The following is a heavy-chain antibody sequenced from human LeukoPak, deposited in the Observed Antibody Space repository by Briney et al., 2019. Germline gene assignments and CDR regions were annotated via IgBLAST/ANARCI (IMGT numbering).Heavy chain of an antibody. V-gene: IGHV3-7*01. CDR3: AELGITMIGGV. J-gene: IGHJ6*04. D-gene: IGHD3-10*02. CDR1: ELTFDSYW. Sequence: GGSLRLACAVSELTFDSYWMCWVRQAPEKGLEWVASIKQDGSEKYYLDSVKGRFTISRDNAKNSLYLQMNSLRAEDTAVYYCAELGITMIGGVWGKGTTVTISS. CDR2: IKQDGSEK.